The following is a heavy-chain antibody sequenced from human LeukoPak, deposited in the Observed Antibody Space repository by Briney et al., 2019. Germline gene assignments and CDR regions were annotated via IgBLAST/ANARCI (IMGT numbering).Heavy chain of an antibody. CDR2: ISWNSGSI. Sequence: PGGSLRLSCAASGFTFDDYAMHWVRQAPGKGLEWVSGISWNSGSIGYADSVKGRFTISRDNAKNSLYLQMNSLRAEDMALYYCAKASSSSRFYYMGVWGKGTTVTVSS. CDR3: AKASSSSRFYYMGV. CDR1: GFTFDDYA. V-gene: IGHV3-9*03. J-gene: IGHJ6*03. D-gene: IGHD6-13*01.